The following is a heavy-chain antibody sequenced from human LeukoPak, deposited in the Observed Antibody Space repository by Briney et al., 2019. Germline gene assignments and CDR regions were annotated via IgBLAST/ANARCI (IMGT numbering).Heavy chain of an antibody. D-gene: IGHD6-19*01. CDR2: IRYDGSNK. CDR1: GFTFSSYG. Sequence: GGSLRLSCAASGFTFSSYGMHWVRQAPGKGLEWVAFIRYDGSNKYYADSVKGRFTISRDNSKNTLYLQMNSLRAEDTVVYYCGKFSSGWYSTAFDIWGQGTMVTVSS. V-gene: IGHV3-30*02. J-gene: IGHJ3*02. CDR3: GKFSSGWYSTAFDI.